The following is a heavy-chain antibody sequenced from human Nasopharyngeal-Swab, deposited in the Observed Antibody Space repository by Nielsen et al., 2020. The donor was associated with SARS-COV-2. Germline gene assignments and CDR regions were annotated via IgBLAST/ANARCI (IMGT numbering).Heavy chain of an antibody. CDR1: GFTFSSYG. CDR3: AKDRRGDYYDSSGYWGLFDY. D-gene: IGHD3-22*01. CDR2: ISYDGSNK. Sequence: GESLQISCAASGFTFSSYGMHWVRQAPGKGLEWVAVISYDGSNKYYADSVKGRFTISRDNSKNTLYLQMNSLRAEDTAVYYCAKDRRGDYYDSSGYWGLFDYWGQGTLVTVSS. J-gene: IGHJ4*02. V-gene: IGHV3-30*18.